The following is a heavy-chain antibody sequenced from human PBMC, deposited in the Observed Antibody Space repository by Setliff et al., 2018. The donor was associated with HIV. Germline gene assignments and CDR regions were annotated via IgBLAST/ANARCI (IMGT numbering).Heavy chain of an antibody. V-gene: IGHV1-8*02. J-gene: IGHJ6*03. Sequence: ASVKISCKASGYNFSSYDINWVRQATGQGLEGMGWMKPNSGNTGYAQQFQGRVTMTRDTSISTAYIERNNLKFEDTAVYYCARARRDSYARGRRNHSYIDVWGNGTTVTVSS. CDR3: ARARRDSYARGRRNHSYIDV. CDR2: MKPNSGNT. D-gene: IGHD2-8*01. CDR1: GYNFSSYD.